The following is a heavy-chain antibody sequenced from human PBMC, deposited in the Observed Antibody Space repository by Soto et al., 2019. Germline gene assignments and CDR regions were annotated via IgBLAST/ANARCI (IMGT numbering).Heavy chain of an antibody. Sequence: QVQLQESGPGLVKPSQTLSLTCTVSGGSISSGGYYWSWIRQHPGKGLEWIGYIYYSGSTYYNPSLKSRVTISVDTSKNQFSLKLRSVTAADTAVYYCARDWCSGGSCYSDYWGQGTLVTVSS. J-gene: IGHJ4*02. D-gene: IGHD2-15*01. CDR1: GGSISSGGYY. CDR2: IYYSGST. V-gene: IGHV4-31*03. CDR3: ARDWCSGGSCYSDY.